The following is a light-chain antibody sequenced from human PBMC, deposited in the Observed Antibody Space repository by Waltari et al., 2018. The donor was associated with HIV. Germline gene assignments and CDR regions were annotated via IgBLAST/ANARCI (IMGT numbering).Light chain of an antibody. V-gene: IGLV1-40*01. CDR2: INT. Sequence: QSVLTQPPSVSGAPGQRVTISCTGSSSNIGAGYNVHWYQQLPGTAPKLLLYINTKRPSGVPDRFSGSKSGTSASLSITGLQAEDEADYYCQSYDSSLSTWVFGGGTKLTVL. CDR1: SSNIGAGYN. CDR3: QSYDSSLSTWV. J-gene: IGLJ3*02.